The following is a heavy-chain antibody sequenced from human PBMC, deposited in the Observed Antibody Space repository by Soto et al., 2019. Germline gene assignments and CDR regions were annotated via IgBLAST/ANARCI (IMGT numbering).Heavy chain of an antibody. CDR3: ARESGGATATLDYYYFYMDV. Sequence: QVQLVQSGAEVRKPGASVTVSCRSSGDSFNDYYIHWVRQAPGQGFEWMGWINPNGGVTKYAQKFQGWVSMTRDTSIRTGYRQLSRARSERTAVYYCARESGGATATLDYYYFYMDVWGTGTTVTVSS. CDR2: INPNGGVT. V-gene: IGHV1-2*04. J-gene: IGHJ6*03. D-gene: IGHD5-12*01. CDR1: GDSFNDYY.